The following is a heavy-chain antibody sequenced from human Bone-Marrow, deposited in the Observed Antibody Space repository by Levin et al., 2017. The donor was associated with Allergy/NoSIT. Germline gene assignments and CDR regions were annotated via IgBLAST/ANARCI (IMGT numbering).Heavy chain of an antibody. Sequence: GGSLRLSCTASGFTFSTYAMSWVRQAPGKGLEWVSSISGGGGRTDYADSVKGRFTISRANSKNTLYLPMNSLRVEDTAVYYCAKGMELWDIIAVGPPFDYWGQGTLVTVSS. V-gene: IGHV3-23*01. CDR2: ISGGGGRT. D-gene: IGHD6-19*01. CDR3: AKGMELWDIIAVGPPFDY. CDR1: GFTFSTYA. J-gene: IGHJ4*02.